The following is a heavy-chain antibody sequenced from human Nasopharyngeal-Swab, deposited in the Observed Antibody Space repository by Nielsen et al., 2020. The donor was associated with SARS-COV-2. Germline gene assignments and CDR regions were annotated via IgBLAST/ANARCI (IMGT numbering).Heavy chain of an antibody. V-gene: IGHV4-59*08. CDR3: ARGADQSDGMDV. J-gene: IGHJ6*02. Sequence: SYTLSLTCTVSGGSISSYYWSWIRQPPGKGLEWIGYIYYSGSTNYNPSLKSRVTISVDTSKNQFSLKLSSVTAADTAVYYCARGADQSDGMDVWGQGTTVTVSS. D-gene: IGHD4/OR15-4a*01. CDR1: GGSISSYY. CDR2: IYYSGST.